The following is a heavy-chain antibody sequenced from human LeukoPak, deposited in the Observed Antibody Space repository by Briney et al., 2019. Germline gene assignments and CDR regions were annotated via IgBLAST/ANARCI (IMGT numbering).Heavy chain of an antibody. J-gene: IGHJ3*02. D-gene: IGHD3-22*01. CDR3: ARDLGRSSYYYDSSGYRWLAFDI. CDR1: GGPISSSPYY. CDR2: NYYSGST. V-gene: IGHV4-39*02. Sequence: SETLSLTCTVSGGPISSSPYYWGWIRQPPGKGLEWIGSNYYSGSTYYNPSLKSRVTISVDTSKNQFSLMLSSVTAADTAVYYCARDLGRSSYYYDSSGYRWLAFDIWGQGTMVTVSS.